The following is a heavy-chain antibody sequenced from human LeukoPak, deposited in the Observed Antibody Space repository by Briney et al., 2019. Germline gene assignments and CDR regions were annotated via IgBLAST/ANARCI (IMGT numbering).Heavy chain of an antibody. CDR2: ISGSGGST. Sequence: GGSLRLSCAASGFTFSSYAMSWVRQAPGKGLEWVSAISGSGGSTYYADSVKGRFTISRDNSKNTLYLQMNSLRAEDTAVYYCAKDYDFWSGYRQDRDNYFDYWGQGTLVTVSS. D-gene: IGHD3-3*01. J-gene: IGHJ4*02. CDR3: AKDYDFWSGYRQDRDNYFDY. V-gene: IGHV3-23*01. CDR1: GFTFSSYA.